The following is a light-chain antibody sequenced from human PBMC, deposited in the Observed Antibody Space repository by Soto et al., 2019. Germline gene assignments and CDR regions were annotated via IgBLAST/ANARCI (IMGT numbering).Light chain of an antibody. Sequence: DIQMTQSPSSLSASVGDRVTITCQASQDISNYLNWYQQKPGKAPKLLIYDASNLETGVPSRFSGSGSGTDFTFTISSLQPEDIATYYCQQYDNLSYTFGQGTKLENK. CDR2: DAS. CDR1: QDISNY. CDR3: QQYDNLSYT. V-gene: IGKV1-33*01. J-gene: IGKJ2*01.